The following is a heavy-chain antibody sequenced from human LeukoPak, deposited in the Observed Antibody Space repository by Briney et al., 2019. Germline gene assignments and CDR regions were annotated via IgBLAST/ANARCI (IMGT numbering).Heavy chain of an antibody. CDR2: IHPNSGAA. CDR3: ARGGPNYYDSSGYYLGY. V-gene: IGHV1-2*02. D-gene: IGHD3-22*01. CDR1: GYTFTDYY. J-gene: IGHJ4*02. Sequence: GASVKVSCKASGYTFTDYYIHWVRQAPGQGLEWMGWIHPNSGAAAFAQKFQGRVTMTRDTSLSTVYMDLSSLRSEDTAVYYCARGGPNYYDSSGYYLGYWGQGTLVTVSS.